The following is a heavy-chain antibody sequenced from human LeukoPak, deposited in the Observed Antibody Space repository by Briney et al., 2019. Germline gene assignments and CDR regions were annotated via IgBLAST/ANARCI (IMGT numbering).Heavy chain of an antibody. CDR3: ARSLYSSSQPFDY. CDR1: GGSISSYY. J-gene: IGHJ4*02. CDR2: IYHSGST. Sequence: SETLSLTCTVSGGSISSYYWSWLRQPPGKGLEWIGYIYHSGSTNYNPSLKSRVTISVDTSKNQFSLKLSSVTAADTTVYYCARSLYSSSQPFDYWGQGTLVTVSS. D-gene: IGHD6-13*01. V-gene: IGHV4-59*01.